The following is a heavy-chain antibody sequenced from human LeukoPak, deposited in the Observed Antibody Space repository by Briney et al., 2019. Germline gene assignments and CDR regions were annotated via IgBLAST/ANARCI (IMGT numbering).Heavy chain of an antibody. J-gene: IGHJ5*02. D-gene: IGHD1-1*01. CDR1: GGTFSSYA. CDR2: IIPIFGTA. Sequence: ASVKVSCKASGGTFSSYAISWVRQAPGQGLEWMGGIIPIFGTANYAQKFQGRVTITTDESTSTAYMELSSLRSEDTAVYYCARKLEREGWFDPWGQGTLVTVSS. CDR3: ARKLEREGWFDP. V-gene: IGHV1-69*05.